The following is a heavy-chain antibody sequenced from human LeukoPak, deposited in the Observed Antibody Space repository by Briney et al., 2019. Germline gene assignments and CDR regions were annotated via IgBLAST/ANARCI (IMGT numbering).Heavy chain of an antibody. CDR2: IFYSGTT. D-gene: IGHD6-19*01. J-gene: IGHJ4*02. V-gene: IGHV4-59*01. CDR1: GGSMNSYY. Sequence: SETLSLTCTVSGGSMNSYYWSWIRQPPGKGLEWIGYIFYSGTTDYNPSLKSRVTISVDASKNQFSPKVSSVTAADTAVYYCARDRSRYSSRYFDFWGQGTLVTVSS. CDR3: ARDRSRYSSRYFDF.